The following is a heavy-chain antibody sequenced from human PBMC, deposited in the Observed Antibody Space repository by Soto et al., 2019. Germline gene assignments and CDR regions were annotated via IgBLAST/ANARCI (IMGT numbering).Heavy chain of an antibody. V-gene: IGHV1-18*01. D-gene: IGHD6-13*01. CDR3: ARDRIAAAAPHYYGMDV. J-gene: IGHJ6*02. CDR2: ISAYNGNT. Sequence: QVQLVQSGAEVKKPGASVKVSCKASGYTFTSYGIGWVRQAPGQGLEWMGWISAYNGNTNYEQKLQGRVTMTTDTSTSTAYMELRSLRSDDTAVYYCARDRIAAAAPHYYGMDVWGQGTTVTVSS. CDR1: GYTFTSYG.